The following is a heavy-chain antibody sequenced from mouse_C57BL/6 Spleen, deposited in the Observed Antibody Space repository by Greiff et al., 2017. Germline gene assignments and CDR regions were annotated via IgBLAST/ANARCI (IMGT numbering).Heavy chain of an antibody. J-gene: IGHJ4*01. CDR2: IHPNSGST. V-gene: IGHV1-64*01. Sequence: QVQLQQPGAELVKPGASVKLSCKASGYTFTSYWMHWVKQRPGQGLEWIGMIHPNSGSTNYNEKFKSKATLTVDKSSSTAYMQLSSLTSEDSAVYNWARGGTGGYYAMDYWGQGTSVTVAS. CDR1: GYTFTSYW. D-gene: IGHD2-14*01. CDR3: ARGGTGGYYAMDY.